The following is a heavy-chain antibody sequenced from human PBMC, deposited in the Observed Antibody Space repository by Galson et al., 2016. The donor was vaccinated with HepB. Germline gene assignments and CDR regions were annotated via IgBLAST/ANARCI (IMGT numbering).Heavy chain of an antibody. V-gene: IGHV1-3*01. CDR1: GYTFRRYL. CDR3: ARGEEPIEYSYDGRRDLDY. J-gene: IGHJ4*02. D-gene: IGHD3-22*01. Sequence: SVKVSCKASGYTFRRYLTHWVRQAPGQSLEWMGWINAGNGNTKYSEKFQDRLSITRDASENIAYMELSSLRSEDTAVYFCARGEEPIEYSYDGRRDLDYWGQGTLITVSS. CDR2: INAGNGNT.